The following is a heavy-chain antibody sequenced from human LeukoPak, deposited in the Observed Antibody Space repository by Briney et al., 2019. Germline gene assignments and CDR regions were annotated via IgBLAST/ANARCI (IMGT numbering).Heavy chain of an antibody. V-gene: IGHV4-34*01. Sequence: GSLRLSCAASGFTFSSYAMSWVRQPPGKGLEWIGEINHSGSTNYNPSLKSRVTISVDTSKNQFSLKLSSVTAADTAVYYCARGTFRIQLWFGWFDPWGQGTLVTVSS. CDR1: GFTFSSYA. J-gene: IGHJ5*02. D-gene: IGHD5-18*01. CDR2: INHSGST. CDR3: ARGTFRIQLWFGWFDP.